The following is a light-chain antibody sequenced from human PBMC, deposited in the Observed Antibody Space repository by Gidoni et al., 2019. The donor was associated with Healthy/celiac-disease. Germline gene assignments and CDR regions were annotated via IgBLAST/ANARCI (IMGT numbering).Light chain of an antibody. V-gene: IGKV3-11*01. CDR3: QQRSNWPLT. J-gene: IGKJ4*01. CDR2: DAS. Sequence: EIVLTQSPATLSLSPGERATLSCRASQSVSSYLAWYQQKPGQAPRLLIYDASNRATGIPARFSGSGSGTDFTLTISSLEPEDFAVYYCQQRSNWPLTFGXGTKVEIK. CDR1: QSVSSY.